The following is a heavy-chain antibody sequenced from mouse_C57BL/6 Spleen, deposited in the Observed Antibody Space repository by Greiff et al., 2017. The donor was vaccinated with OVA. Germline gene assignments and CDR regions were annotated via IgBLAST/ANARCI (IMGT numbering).Heavy chain of an antibody. CDR3: ARGGYGYDVDYYAMDY. CDR2: IDPSDSET. Sequence: QVQLQQPGAELVRPGSSVKLSCKASGYTFTSYWMHWVKQRPIQGLEWIGNIDPSDSETHYNQKFKDKATLTVDKSSSTAYMQLSSPTSEDSAVYYCARGGYGYDVDYYAMDYWGQGTSVTVSS. CDR1: GYTFTSYW. D-gene: IGHD2-2*01. J-gene: IGHJ4*01. V-gene: IGHV1-52*01.